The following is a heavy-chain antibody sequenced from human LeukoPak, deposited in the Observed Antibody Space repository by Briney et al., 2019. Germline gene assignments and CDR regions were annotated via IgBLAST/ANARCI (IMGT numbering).Heavy chain of an antibody. CDR2: MNPNSGNT. D-gene: IGHD6-19*01. J-gene: IGHJ6*02. CDR3: ARGGRYSSGWYLSYYYYGMDV. Sequence: GASVKVSCKASGYTFTSYDINWVRQATGQGREGVGWMNPNSGNTGYAQKFQGRVTMTRNTSISTAYMELSSLRSEGTAVYYCARGGRYSSGWYLSYYYYGMDVWGQGTTVTVSS. CDR1: GYTFTSYD. V-gene: IGHV1-8*01.